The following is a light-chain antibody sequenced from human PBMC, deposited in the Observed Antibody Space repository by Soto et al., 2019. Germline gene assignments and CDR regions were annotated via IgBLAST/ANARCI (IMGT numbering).Light chain of an antibody. CDR3: QQYGSSPRT. CDR1: QSVGSIY. Sequence: EIVLTQSPGTLSLSPGERATLSCRASQSVGSIYLAWYQQRPGQAPRLLIYGAFKRATGIPDRFSGSGSRTDFTLTISRIEPEDFAVYCCQQYGSSPRTFGQGTKVDI. V-gene: IGKV3-20*01. J-gene: IGKJ1*01. CDR2: GAF.